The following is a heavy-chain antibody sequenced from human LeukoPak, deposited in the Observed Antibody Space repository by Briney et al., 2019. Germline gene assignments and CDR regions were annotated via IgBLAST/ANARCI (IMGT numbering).Heavy chain of an antibody. Sequence: SETLSLTCAVYGGSFSGYYWSWIRQPPGKGLEWIGEINHSGSTNYNPSLKSRVTISVDTPKNQFSLKLSSVTAADTAVYYCARGPTTTVTNAYYYYMDVWGKGTTVTVSS. V-gene: IGHV4-34*01. J-gene: IGHJ6*03. CDR2: INHSGST. CDR3: ARGPTTTVTNAYYYYMDV. D-gene: IGHD4-11*01. CDR1: GGSFSGYY.